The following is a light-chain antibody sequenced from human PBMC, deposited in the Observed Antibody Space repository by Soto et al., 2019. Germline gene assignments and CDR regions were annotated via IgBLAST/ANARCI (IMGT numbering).Light chain of an antibody. CDR3: CSYAGSVTPYV. V-gene: IGLV2-23*02. J-gene: IGLJ1*01. Sequence: QSVLTQPASVSGSPGQSITISCTGTSSDVGSYNLVSWYQHHPGKAPRLMIYEVSKRPSGVSSRFSGSKSGNTASLTISGFQPADEADYYCCSYAGSVTPYVFGTGTKVTVL. CDR1: SSDVGSYNL. CDR2: EVS.